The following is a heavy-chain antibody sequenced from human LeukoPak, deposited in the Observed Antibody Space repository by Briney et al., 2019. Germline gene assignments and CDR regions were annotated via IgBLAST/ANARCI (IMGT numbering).Heavy chain of an antibody. CDR2: ISYDGSNK. J-gene: IGHJ5*02. CDR1: GFTFSSYG. Sequence: GGSLRLSCAASGFTFSSYGMHWVRQAPGKGLEWVAVISYDGSNKYYADSVKGRFTISRDNAKNSLYLQMNSLRAEDTAVYYCARGSVWGSYRYTGFDPWGQGTLVTVSS. CDR3: ARGSVWGSYRYTGFDP. D-gene: IGHD3-16*02. V-gene: IGHV3-30*03.